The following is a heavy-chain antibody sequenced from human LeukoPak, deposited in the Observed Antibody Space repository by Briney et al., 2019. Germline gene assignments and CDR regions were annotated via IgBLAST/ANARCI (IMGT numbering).Heavy chain of an antibody. CDR2: IYYSGTT. CDR3: ARGGGDYFLDP. J-gene: IGHJ5*02. V-gene: IGHV4-30-4*08. CDR1: GGSISSGDYY. D-gene: IGHD4-17*01. Sequence: SETLSLTCTVSGGSISSGDYYWSWIRQPPGKGLEKIGHIYYSGTTYYNSSLKSRVTISVDTSNNQFSLWLSSVTAADTAVYYCARGGGDYFLDPWGQGTLVTVSS.